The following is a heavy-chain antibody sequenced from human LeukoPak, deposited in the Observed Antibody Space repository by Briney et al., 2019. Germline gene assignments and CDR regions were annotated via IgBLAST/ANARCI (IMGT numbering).Heavy chain of an antibody. J-gene: IGHJ3*02. Sequence: GESLKISCKGSGYSVTSYWIGWVRQMPGKGLEWMGIIYPGDSDTRYSPSFQGQVTISADKSISTAYLQWSSLKASDTAMYYCARQGVPAAIGDAFDIWGQGTMVTVSS. CDR2: IYPGDSDT. CDR3: ARQGVPAAIGDAFDI. CDR1: GYSVTSYW. V-gene: IGHV5-51*01. D-gene: IGHD2-2*02.